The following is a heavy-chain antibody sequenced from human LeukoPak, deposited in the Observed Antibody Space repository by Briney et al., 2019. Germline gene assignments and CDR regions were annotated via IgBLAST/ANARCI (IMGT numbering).Heavy chain of an antibody. CDR3: AKGPTVSTFGY. Sequence: GGSLRLSCAASGFTFSSYGMHWVRQAPGKGLEWVAVIWYDGSNKYYADSVKGRFTISRDNSKNTLYLQMNSLRAEDTAMYYCAKGPTVSTFGYWGRGTLVTVSS. J-gene: IGHJ4*02. V-gene: IGHV3-33*06. CDR1: GFTFSSYG. D-gene: IGHD5/OR15-5a*01. CDR2: IWYDGSNK.